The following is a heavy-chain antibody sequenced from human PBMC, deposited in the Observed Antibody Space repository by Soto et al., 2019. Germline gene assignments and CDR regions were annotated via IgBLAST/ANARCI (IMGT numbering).Heavy chain of an antibody. D-gene: IGHD3-3*01. J-gene: IGHJ6*04. CDR3: ARAGRFVEWSHPYDYYGMDV. CDR2: ISAYNGNT. V-gene: IGHV1-18*01. Sequence: GASVKVSCKASGYTFTSYGISWVRQAPGQGLEWMGWISAYNGNTNYAQKLQGRVTMTKDTSTSTAYMELRSLRSDDTAVYYWARAGRFVEWSHPYDYYGMDVWGKGTTVTVAS. CDR1: GYTFTSYG.